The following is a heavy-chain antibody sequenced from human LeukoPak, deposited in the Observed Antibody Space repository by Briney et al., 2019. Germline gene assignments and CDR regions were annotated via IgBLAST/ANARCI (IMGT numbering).Heavy chain of an antibody. V-gene: IGHV1-24*01. D-gene: IGHD1-26*01. CDR3: AVTLEGRGRWEEIDY. J-gene: IGHJ4*02. CDR1: GYSLTELS. CDR2: FDPVEGDT. Sequence: ASVKVSCKVSGYSLTELSMHWVRQAPGTGLEWMGGFDPVEGDTVYAQRFQGRVTMTEDTSTDTAYMELTSLRYDDAAVYYCAVTLEGRGRWEEIDYWGQGTLVTVSS.